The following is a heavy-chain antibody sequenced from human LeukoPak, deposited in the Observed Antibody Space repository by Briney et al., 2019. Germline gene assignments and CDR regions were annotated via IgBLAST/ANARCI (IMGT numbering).Heavy chain of an antibody. CDR2: IYYSGNT. CDR1: GGSINSDSDY. Sequence: SETLSLTCTVSGGSINSDSDYWGWIRQPPGKGLELIGNIYYSGNTYYNPSLKSRVTISLDTSKNQFSLKLSSVTAADTAVYYAVGESTVTTAFDLWGQGTLVTVSS. CDR3: VGESTVTTAFDL. J-gene: IGHJ3*01. D-gene: IGHD4-17*01. V-gene: IGHV4-39*07.